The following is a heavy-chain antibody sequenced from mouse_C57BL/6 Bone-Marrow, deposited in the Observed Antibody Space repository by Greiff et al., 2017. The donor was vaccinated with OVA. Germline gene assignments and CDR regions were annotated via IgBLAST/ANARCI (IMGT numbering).Heavy chain of an antibody. Sequence: EVQLQESGAELVRPGASVKLSCTASGFNIKDNYMHWVKQRPEQGLEWIGWIDPENGDTEYASKFQGKATITADTSSNTAYLQLSSLTSEDTAVYYCTTWTLAYWGQGTLVTVSA. J-gene: IGHJ3*01. CDR2: IDPENGDT. V-gene: IGHV14-4*01. CDR1: GFNIKDNY. CDR3: TTWTLAY.